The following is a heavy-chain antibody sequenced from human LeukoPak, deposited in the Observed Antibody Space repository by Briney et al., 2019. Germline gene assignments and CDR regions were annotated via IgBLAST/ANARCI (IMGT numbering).Heavy chain of an antibody. J-gene: IGHJ1*01. CDR3: AGSFLRYFDWSTPEYFQH. Sequence: ASVKVSCKASGYTFTNFAMNWVRQAPGQGLEWMGWINTNTGNPTYAQGFTGRFVFSLDTSVSTAYLQISSLKAEDTAVYYCAGSFLRYFDWSTPEYFQHWGQGTLVTVSS. CDR1: GYTFTNFA. CDR2: INTNTGNP. D-gene: IGHD3-9*01. V-gene: IGHV7-4-1*02.